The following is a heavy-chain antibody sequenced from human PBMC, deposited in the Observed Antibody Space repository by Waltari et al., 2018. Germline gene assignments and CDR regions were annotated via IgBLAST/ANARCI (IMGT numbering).Heavy chain of an antibody. CDR2: IYYNGNT. CDR1: GGSMDHYF. J-gene: IGHJ4*02. Sequence: QVQLQESGPGLMKPSETLSLTCTVAGGSMDHYFWHWIRQPPVKGLVWIGIIYYNGNTAYNPSHQSRVTISVDTSRSQFSLNLRSVTAADTAVYFCAREIYGGNSRPFDYWGQGTLVTVSS. V-gene: IGHV4-59*01. D-gene: IGHD2-21*02. CDR3: AREIYGGNSRPFDY.